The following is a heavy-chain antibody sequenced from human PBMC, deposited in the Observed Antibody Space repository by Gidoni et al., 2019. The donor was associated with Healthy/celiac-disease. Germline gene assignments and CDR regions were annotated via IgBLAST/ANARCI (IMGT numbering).Heavy chain of an antibody. J-gene: IGHJ4*02. V-gene: IGHV4-31*03. CDR1: GGSISSGGYY. Sequence: QVQLQESGPGLVKPSQTLSLTCTVSGGSISSGGYYWSWIRQHPGKGLEWIGYIYTSGSTYYNPSLKSRVTISVDTSKNQFSLKLSSVTAADTAVYYCARGGRGSITIFGVVTTAEKYFDYWGQGTLVTVSS. D-gene: IGHD3-3*01. CDR2: IYTSGST. CDR3: ARGGRGSITIFGVVTTAEKYFDY.